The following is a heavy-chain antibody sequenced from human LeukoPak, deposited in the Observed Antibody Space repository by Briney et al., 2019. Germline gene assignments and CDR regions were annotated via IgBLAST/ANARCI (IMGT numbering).Heavy chain of an antibody. J-gene: IGHJ6*02. Sequence: GGSLRLSCAASGFTFSSYAMSWVRQAPGKGLEWVSGISWNSGSIGYADSVKGRFTISRDNAKNSLYLQMNSLRAEDTALYYCAKDAYGGYYYGMDVWGQGTTVTVSS. CDR2: ISWNSGSI. CDR3: AKDAYGGYYYGMDV. CDR1: GFTFSSYA. V-gene: IGHV3-9*01. D-gene: IGHD3-10*01.